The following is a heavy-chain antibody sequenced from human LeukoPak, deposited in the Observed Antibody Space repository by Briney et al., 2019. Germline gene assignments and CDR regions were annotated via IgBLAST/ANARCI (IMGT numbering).Heavy chain of an antibody. J-gene: IGHJ6*02. Sequence: ASVKVSCKASGYTFTSYDINWVRQATGQGLEWMGWMNPNSGNTGYAQKFQGRVTMTRNTSISTAYMELSSQRSEDTAVYYCAREWRYCSSTSCYRVPGGYYGMDVWGQGTTVTVSS. CDR2: MNPNSGNT. CDR1: GYTFTSYD. V-gene: IGHV1-8*01. D-gene: IGHD2-2*02. CDR3: AREWRYCSSTSCYRVPGGYYGMDV.